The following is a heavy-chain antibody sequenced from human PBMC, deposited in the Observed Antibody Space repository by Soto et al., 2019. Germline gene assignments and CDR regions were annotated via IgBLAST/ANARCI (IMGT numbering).Heavy chain of an antibody. CDR2: IYPGDSDT. CDR1: GYSFTSYW. D-gene: IGHD6-6*01. CDR3: ARLPVYSSSYYYYGMDV. V-gene: IGHV5-51*01. J-gene: IGHJ6*04. Sequence: PGESLKISCKGSGYSFTSYWIGWVRQMPGKGLEWMGIIYPGDSDTKYSPTFQGQDTISADKSISTAYLQWSSLKASDTTMYYCARLPVYSSSYYYYGMDVWGKGTTVTVSS.